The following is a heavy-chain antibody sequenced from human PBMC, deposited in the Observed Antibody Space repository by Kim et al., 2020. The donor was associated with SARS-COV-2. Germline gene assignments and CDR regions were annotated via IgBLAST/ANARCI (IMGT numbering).Heavy chain of an antibody. Sequence: GESLKISCKGSGYSFTSYWISWVRQMPGKGLEWMGRIDPSDSYTNYSPSFQGHVTISADKSISTAYLQWSSLKASDTAMYYFARHIAARPWLYYYGMDVWGQGTTVTVSS. J-gene: IGHJ6*02. D-gene: IGHD6-6*01. CDR3: ARHIAARPWLYYYGMDV. CDR2: IDPSDSYT. V-gene: IGHV5-10-1*01. CDR1: GYSFTSYW.